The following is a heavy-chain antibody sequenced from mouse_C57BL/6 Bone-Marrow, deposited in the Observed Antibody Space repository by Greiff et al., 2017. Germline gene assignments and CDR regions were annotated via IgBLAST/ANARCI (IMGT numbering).Heavy chain of an antibody. CDR1: GYTFTNYW. J-gene: IGHJ4*01. Sequence: VQLQQSGAELVKPGASVKLSCKASGYTFTNYWMHWVKQSPGQGLEWIGMMHPNGGSPDYNEKFKSEATLSVDKSSRTAYMERSSLTSEDSAVYYCARSYDYDNYTMDYGGQGTSVTVSS. CDR3: ARSYDYDNYTMDY. CDR2: MHPNGGSP. D-gene: IGHD2-4*01. V-gene: IGHV1-64*01.